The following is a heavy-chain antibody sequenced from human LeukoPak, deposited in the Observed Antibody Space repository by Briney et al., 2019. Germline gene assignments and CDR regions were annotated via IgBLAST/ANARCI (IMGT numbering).Heavy chain of an antibody. Sequence: SETLSLTCAGSGYSISSGYYWGWIRQPPGKGLEWIGSIYHSGSTYYNPSLKSRVTISVDTSKNQFSLKLSSVTAADTAVYYCARTDPGSDYLDYWGQGTLVTVSS. CDR2: IYHSGST. J-gene: IGHJ4*02. CDR3: ARTDPGSDYLDY. D-gene: IGHD3-10*01. CDR1: GYSISSGYY. V-gene: IGHV4-38-2*01.